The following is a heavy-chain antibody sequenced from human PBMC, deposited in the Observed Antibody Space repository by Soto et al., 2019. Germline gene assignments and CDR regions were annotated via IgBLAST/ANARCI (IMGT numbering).Heavy chain of an antibody. CDR1: GFTFSSYG. CDR3: AKDAGDGVIGY. CDR2: ISYDGSNK. Sequence: QVQLVESGGGVVQPGRSLRLSCAASGFTFSSYGMHWVRQAPGKGLEWVAVISYDGSNKYYADSVKGRFTISRDNSKNTLYLQMNSLRAEDTAVYYCAKDAGDGVIGYWGQGTLVTVSS. J-gene: IGHJ4*02. D-gene: IGHD2-21*02. V-gene: IGHV3-30*18.